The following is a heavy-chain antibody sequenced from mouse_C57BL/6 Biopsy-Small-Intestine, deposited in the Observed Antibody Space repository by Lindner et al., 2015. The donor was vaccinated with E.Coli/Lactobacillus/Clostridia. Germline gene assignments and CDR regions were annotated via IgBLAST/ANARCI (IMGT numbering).Heavy chain of an antibody. Sequence: QLQESGAELVKPGASVKISCRASGYAFSSYWMNWVKQRPGKGLKWIGQIYPGDNDTNYNGEFKGKATLTADKSSSTAYMQLSSLTSEDSAVYFCARHYYGSSYPFDYWGQGTTLTVSS. CDR1: GYAFSSYW. J-gene: IGHJ2*01. CDR2: IYPGDNDT. D-gene: IGHD1-1*01. V-gene: IGHV1-80*01. CDR3: ARHYYGSSYPFDY.